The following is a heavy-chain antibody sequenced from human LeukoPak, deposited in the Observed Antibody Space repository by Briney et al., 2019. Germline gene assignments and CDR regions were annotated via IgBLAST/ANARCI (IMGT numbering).Heavy chain of an antibody. V-gene: IGHV1-69*05. Sequence: SVKVSCKASGGTFSSYAISWVRQAPGQGLEWMGGIIPIFGTANYAQKFQGRVTITTDESTSTAYMELSSLRSEDTAVYYCARSGDRYSSGWFDYYYYYMDVWGKGTTVTVSS. D-gene: IGHD6-19*01. J-gene: IGHJ6*03. CDR2: IIPIFGTA. CDR3: ARSGDRYSSGWFDYYYYYMDV. CDR1: GGTFSSYA.